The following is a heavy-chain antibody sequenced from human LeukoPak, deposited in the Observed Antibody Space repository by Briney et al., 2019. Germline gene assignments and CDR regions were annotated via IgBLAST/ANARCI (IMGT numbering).Heavy chain of an antibody. CDR3: ARQDTVVKRVFDI. J-gene: IGHJ3*02. CDR1: GYSFTSYW. D-gene: IGHD4-23*01. Sequence: GESLKISCKGSGYSFTSYWIGWVRQMPGKRLEWMGIIYPGDSDTRYSPSFQGQVTISADKSISTAYLQWSSLKASDTAMYYCARQDTVVKRVFDIWGQGTMVTVSS. V-gene: IGHV5-51*01. CDR2: IYPGDSDT.